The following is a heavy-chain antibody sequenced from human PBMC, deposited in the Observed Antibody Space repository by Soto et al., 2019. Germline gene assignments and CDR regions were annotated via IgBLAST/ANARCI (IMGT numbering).Heavy chain of an antibody. J-gene: IGHJ6*03. CDR3: ARLLSYYDFWSGSQQSVYMDV. CDR1: GGSISSYY. CDR2: IYYSGST. D-gene: IGHD3-3*01. V-gene: IGHV4-59*08. Sequence: PSETLSLTCTVSGGSISSYYWSWIRQPPGKGLEWIGYIYYSGSTNYNPSLKSRVTISVDTSKNQFSLKLSSVTAADTAVYYCARLLSYYDFWSGSQQSVYMDVWGKGTTVTVSS.